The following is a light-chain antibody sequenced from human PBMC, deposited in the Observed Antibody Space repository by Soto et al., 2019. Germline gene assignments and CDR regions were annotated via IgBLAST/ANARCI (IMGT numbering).Light chain of an antibody. J-gene: IGLJ1*01. Sequence: QSALTQPRSVSGSPGQSVTISCTGTSSDVGGYNYVSWYQQHPGKAPKLMIYDVSKRPSGVPDRFSGSKSGNTASLTISGLQAEDEADYHCCSYAGSYTLYVFGTGTQLTVL. CDR1: SSDVGGYNY. CDR2: DVS. CDR3: CSYAGSYTLYV. V-gene: IGLV2-11*01.